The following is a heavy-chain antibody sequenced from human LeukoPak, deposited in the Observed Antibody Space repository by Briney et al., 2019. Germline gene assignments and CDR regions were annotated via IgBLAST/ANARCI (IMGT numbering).Heavy chain of an antibody. CDR3: AKVSLEGADAFDI. J-gene: IGHJ3*02. CDR1: GFTFSRYW. Sequence: GGSLRLSCAASGFTFSRYWMSWVRQAPGKGLECVANIKQDGSQKDYVDSVKGRFTISRDNSKNTLYLQMNSLRAEDTAVYYCAKVSLEGADAFDIWGQGTMVTVSS. V-gene: IGHV3-7*01. D-gene: IGHD1-1*01. CDR2: IKQDGSQK.